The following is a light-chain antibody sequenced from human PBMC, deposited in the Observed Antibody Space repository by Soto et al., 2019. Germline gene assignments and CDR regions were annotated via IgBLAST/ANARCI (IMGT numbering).Light chain of an antibody. Sequence: EIQMTQSPSTLSASVGDKVNNTCWARQSISSWLAWYQLKPGKAPKLLIYKASSIESGVPARFSGSGSGTEFTLTISSLQPDDFATYYCQHYSSYSGAFGQGTKVDI. J-gene: IGKJ1*01. CDR2: KAS. CDR3: QHYSSYSGA. V-gene: IGKV1-5*03. CDR1: QSISSW.